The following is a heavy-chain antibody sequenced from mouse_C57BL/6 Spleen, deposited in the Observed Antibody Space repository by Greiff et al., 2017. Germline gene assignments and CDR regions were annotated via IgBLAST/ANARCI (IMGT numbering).Heavy chain of an antibody. CDR2: IDPSDSET. V-gene: IGHV1-52*01. J-gene: IGHJ2*01. CDR3: ARSGRMSNLYYFDY. Sequence: QVQLQQSGAELVRPGSSVKLSCKASGYTFTSYWMHWVKQRPIQGLEWIGNIDPSDSETHYNQKFKDKATLTVDKSSSTAYMQLSSLTSEDSAVYYCARSGRMSNLYYFDYWGQGTTLTVSS. CDR1: GYTFTSYW. D-gene: IGHD2-5*01.